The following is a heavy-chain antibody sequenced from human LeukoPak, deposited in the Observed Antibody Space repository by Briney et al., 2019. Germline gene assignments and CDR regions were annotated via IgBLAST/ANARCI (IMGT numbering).Heavy chain of an antibody. V-gene: IGHV3-74*01. CDR1: GFTFSSYW. CDR2: INSDGSST. D-gene: IGHD2-2*02. Sequence: GGSLRLSCLASGFTFSSYWMHWVRQAPGKGLVWVSRINSDGSSTNYADSVKGRFTISRDNSKNTLYLQMNSLRVEDTAVYYCAKDLWGFVEVAAILDYWGQGTLVTVSS. CDR3: AKDLWGFVEVAAILDY. J-gene: IGHJ4*02.